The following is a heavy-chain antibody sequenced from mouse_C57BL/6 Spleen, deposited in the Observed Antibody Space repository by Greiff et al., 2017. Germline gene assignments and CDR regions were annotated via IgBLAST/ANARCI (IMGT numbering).Heavy chain of an antibody. CDR2: IRSKSNNYAT. CDR3: VRQKWAMDY. J-gene: IGHJ4*01. Sequence: EVMLVESGGGLVQPKGSLKLSCAASGFSFNTYAMNWVRQAPGKGLEWVARIRSKSNNYATYYADSVKDRFTISRDDSESMLYLQMNNLKTEDTAMYYCVRQKWAMDYWGQGTAVTVSS. V-gene: IGHV10-1*01. CDR1: GFSFNTYA.